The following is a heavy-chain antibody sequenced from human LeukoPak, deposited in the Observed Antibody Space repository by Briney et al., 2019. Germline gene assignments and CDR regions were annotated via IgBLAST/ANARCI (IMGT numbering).Heavy chain of an antibody. CDR3: ARDGNEVAGWKFDP. D-gene: IGHD6-19*01. CDR1: GYTFTSYY. J-gene: IGHJ5*02. Sequence: ASVKVSCKASGYTFTSYYIHWVRQAPGQGLEWMGIINPSGGSTTYAQKFQGRVTMTRDMSTSTVYMELSSLRSEDTAVYYCARDGNEVAGWKFDPWGQGTLVTVSS. V-gene: IGHV1-46*01. CDR2: INPSGGST.